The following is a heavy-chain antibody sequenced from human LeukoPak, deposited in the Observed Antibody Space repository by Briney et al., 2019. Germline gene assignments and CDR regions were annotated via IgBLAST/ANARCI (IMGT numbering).Heavy chain of an antibody. CDR2: IKTKADADRT. D-gene: IGHD3-16*01. Sequence: TGESLRLSCVVSGFTFSNAWMSWIRGAPGKGRGWVGRIKTKADADRTAYAGPVEGRFTISRDDSKNTLSLQMTSLKPEDTAVYYCVGGPARIRYWGQGSLVTVSS. J-gene: IGHJ4*02. V-gene: IGHV3-15*01. CDR1: GFTFSNAW. CDR3: VGGPARIRY.